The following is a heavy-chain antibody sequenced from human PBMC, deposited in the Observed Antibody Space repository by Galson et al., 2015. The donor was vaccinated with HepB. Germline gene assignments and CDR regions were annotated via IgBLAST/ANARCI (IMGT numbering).Heavy chain of an antibody. J-gene: IGHJ4*02. Sequence: SLRLSCAASGFTFSSYWLSWVRQAPGKGLECVASVKEDGSEKYFVDSVKGRFTISRDNARNSLSLQMNSLRAEDTAVYYCARVRGDLYDPRTYYFDYWGQGTLVTVSS. CDR3: ARVRGDLYDPRTYYFDY. D-gene: IGHD3-10*01. CDR2: VKEDGSEK. CDR1: GFTFSSYW. V-gene: IGHV3-7*03.